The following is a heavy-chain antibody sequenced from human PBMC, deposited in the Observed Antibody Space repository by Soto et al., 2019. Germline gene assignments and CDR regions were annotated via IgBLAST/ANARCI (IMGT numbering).Heavy chain of an antibody. CDR1: VSPLSSDT. CDR2: ISGSGGST. V-gene: IGHV3-23*01. Sequence: LRLSCAPSVSPLSSDTMSWVRQAPRKELELVSAISGSGGSTYYADSVKGRFTISRDNSKNTLYLQMNSLRAEDTAVYYCAKSGCSSTSCYMSVHYYYGMDVWGQGTTVTVSS. CDR3: AKSGCSSTSCYMSVHYYYGMDV. D-gene: IGHD2-2*02. J-gene: IGHJ6*02.